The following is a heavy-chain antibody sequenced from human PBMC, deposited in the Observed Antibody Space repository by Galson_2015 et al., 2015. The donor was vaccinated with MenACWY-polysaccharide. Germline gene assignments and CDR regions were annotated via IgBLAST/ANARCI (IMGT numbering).Heavy chain of an antibody. CDR1: GFTFSNYP. V-gene: IGHV3-23*01. Sequence: SLRLSCAASGFTFSNYPMYWVRQAPGKGLEWVSAIGGTSGNTYYADPVKGRFTISRDNSKDTLYLQMNSLRAEDTAVYYCARGYCDSTACYRIFDHWGQGTLVTVSS. J-gene: IGHJ4*02. CDR2: IGGTSGNT. CDR3: ARGYCDSTACYRIFDH. D-gene: IGHD2-2*01.